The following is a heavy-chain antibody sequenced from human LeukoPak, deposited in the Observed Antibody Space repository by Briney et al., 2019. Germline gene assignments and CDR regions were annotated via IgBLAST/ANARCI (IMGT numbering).Heavy chain of an antibody. J-gene: IGHJ5*02. V-gene: IGHV1-69*13. CDR1: GGTFSSYA. Sequence: SVKVSCKASGGTFSSYAISWVRQAPGQGLEWMGGIIPIFGTANYAQKFQGRVTITADESTSTAYMELSSLGSEDTAVYYCARTLLYCSGGSCYPNWFDPWGQGTLVTVSS. D-gene: IGHD2-15*01. CDR3: ARTLLYCSGGSCYPNWFDP. CDR2: IIPIFGTA.